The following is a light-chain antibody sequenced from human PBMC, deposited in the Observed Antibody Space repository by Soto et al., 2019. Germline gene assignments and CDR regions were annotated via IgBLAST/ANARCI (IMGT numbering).Light chain of an antibody. Sequence: QSVLTQPASVSGSPGQSITISCTGTSSDVGGYNYVSWYQQHPGKAPKIIIYEVTNRPSGVSNRFSGSKSGNTASLTISGLQAEDDADYYCSSYTSTSTRVFGTGTKVTVL. CDR2: EVT. V-gene: IGLV2-14*01. CDR3: SSYTSTSTRV. CDR1: SSDVGGYNY. J-gene: IGLJ1*01.